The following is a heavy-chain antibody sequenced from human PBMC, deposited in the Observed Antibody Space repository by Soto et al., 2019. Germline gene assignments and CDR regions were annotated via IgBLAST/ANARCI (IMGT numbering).Heavy chain of an antibody. V-gene: IGHV1-18*01. Sequence: ASVKVSCKASGYPFTSYGISWVRQAPGQGLEWMGWISAYNGNTNYAQKLQGRVTMTTDTSTSTAYMELRSLRSDDTAVYYCARDLELVPAAGWFDPWGQGTLVTVSS. CDR3: ARDLELVPAAGWFDP. D-gene: IGHD2-2*01. J-gene: IGHJ5*02. CDR1: GYPFTSYG. CDR2: ISAYNGNT.